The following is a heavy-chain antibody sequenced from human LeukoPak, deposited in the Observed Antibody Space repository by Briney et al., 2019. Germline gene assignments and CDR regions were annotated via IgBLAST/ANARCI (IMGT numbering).Heavy chain of an antibody. CDR1: GYTFTSYG. CDR2: ISAYNGNT. D-gene: IGHD3-10*01. V-gene: IGHV1-18*01. Sequence: ASVKVSCKASGYTFTSYGISWVRQAPGQGLEWMGWISAYNGNTNYAQKLQGRVTMTTDTSTSTAYMELRSLRSDDTAVYYCAGERYYGSGSYYTYGMDVWGQGTTVTVSS. CDR3: AGERYYGSGSYYTYGMDV. J-gene: IGHJ6*02.